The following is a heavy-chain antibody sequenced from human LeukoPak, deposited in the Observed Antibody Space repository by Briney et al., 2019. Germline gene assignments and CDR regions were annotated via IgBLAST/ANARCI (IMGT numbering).Heavy chain of an antibody. Sequence: HSGRSLILSCAASGFTVSNNYMSWVRQAPGEGLERISVIYSGGSTYCADSVKGRLTISRDNSKNTLYLQMNSLRAEDTAVYYCARDSRQDYYDSSGYLWFAFDIWGQGTMVTVSS. CDR3: ARDSRQDYYDSSGYLWFAFDI. CDR1: GFTVSNNY. J-gene: IGHJ3*02. CDR2: IYSGGST. V-gene: IGHV3-53*01. D-gene: IGHD3-22*01.